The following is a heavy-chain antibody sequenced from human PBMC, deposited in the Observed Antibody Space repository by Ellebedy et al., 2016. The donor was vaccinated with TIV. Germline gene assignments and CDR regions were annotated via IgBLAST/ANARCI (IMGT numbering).Heavy chain of an antibody. D-gene: IGHD3-22*01. V-gene: IGHV3-72*01. Sequence: GESLKISCAASGFTFSDHYMDWVRQAPRKGLEWVGFIRSKAYGGTTEYAASVRGRFTITRDDSKNSLYLQMNSLKTEDTAVYYCARANYDSSGYRFDYWGQGTLGTVSS. CDR2: IRSKAYGGTT. J-gene: IGHJ4*02. CDR3: ARANYDSSGYRFDY. CDR1: GFTFSDHY.